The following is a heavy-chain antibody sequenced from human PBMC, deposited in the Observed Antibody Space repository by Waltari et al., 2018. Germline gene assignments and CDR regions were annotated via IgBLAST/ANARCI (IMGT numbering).Heavy chain of an antibody. D-gene: IGHD3-22*01. V-gene: IGHV3-21*01. CDR2: ISSSSSSI. CDR3: ARGRIYHDSSASGYYFDY. CDR1: GFTFSTYS. J-gene: IGHJ4*02. Sequence: VQLVDSGGGLVKPGGSLRLSCAASGFTFSTYSITWVRQVPGKGLEGVSSISSSSSSIYYADSVKGRFTISRDNAKNSLDLQMNSLRVEDTAVYYCARGRIYHDSSASGYYFDYWGQGTLVAVSS.